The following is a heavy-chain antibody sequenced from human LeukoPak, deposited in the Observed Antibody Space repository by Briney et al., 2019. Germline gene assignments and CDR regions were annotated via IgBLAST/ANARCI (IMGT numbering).Heavy chain of an antibody. CDR2: ISGSGNRT. J-gene: IGHJ4*02. V-gene: IGHV3-23*01. CDR1: GFTFSSYA. D-gene: IGHD6-13*01. Sequence: RGSLRLSCAASGFTFSSYAMSWVRQAPGKGLEWVSSISGSGNRTYYADSVKGRFTISRDNSKNTLFLQMNSLRAEDTAVYYCAKGRSWYGYWGQGTLVTVSS. CDR3: AKGRSWYGY.